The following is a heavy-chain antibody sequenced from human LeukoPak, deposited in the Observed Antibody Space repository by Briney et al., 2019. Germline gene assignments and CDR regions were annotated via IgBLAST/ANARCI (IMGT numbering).Heavy chain of an antibody. CDR3: ARDISSSSGFDY. CDR2: IYYSGST. CDR1: GGSISYYY. Sequence: SETLSLTCTVSGGSISYYYWSWIRQPPGKGLEWIAYIYYSGSTIYNPSLKSRVTISVDTFKNQFSLKLSSVTGADTAVYYCARDISSSSGFDYWGQGTLVTVSS. D-gene: IGHD6-6*01. V-gene: IGHV4-59*01. J-gene: IGHJ4*02.